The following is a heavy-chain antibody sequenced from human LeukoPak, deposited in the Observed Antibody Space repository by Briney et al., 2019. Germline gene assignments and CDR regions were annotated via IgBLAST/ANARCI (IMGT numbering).Heavy chain of an antibody. Sequence: ASVKVSCKASGYTFTSYGISWVRQAPGQGLECMGWISAYNGNTNYAQKLQGRVTMTTDTSTSTAYMELRSLRSEDTAVYYCARVGTKDSSSWHLFDYWGQGTLVAVSS. V-gene: IGHV1-18*01. CDR1: GYTFTSYG. D-gene: IGHD6-13*01. J-gene: IGHJ4*02. CDR2: ISAYNGNT. CDR3: ARVGTKDSSSWHLFDY.